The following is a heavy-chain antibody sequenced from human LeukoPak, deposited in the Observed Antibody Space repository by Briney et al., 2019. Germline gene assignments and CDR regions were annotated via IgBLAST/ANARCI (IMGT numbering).Heavy chain of an antibody. D-gene: IGHD3/OR15-3a*01. CDR3: AKRRGPYFDY. J-gene: IGHJ4*02. Sequence: PSETLSLTCTVSGGSISSYYWSWIRQPPGKGLEWIGYIYYSGSTNYSPSLKSRVTISVDTSKNQFSLKLSSVTAADTAVYYCAKRRGPYFDYWGQGTLVTVSS. CDR2: IYYSGST. CDR1: GGSISSYY. V-gene: IGHV4-59*01.